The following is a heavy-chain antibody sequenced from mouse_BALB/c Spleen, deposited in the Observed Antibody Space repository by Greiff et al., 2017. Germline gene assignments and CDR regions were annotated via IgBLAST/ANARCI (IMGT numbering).Heavy chain of an antibody. CDR2: ISSGSSTI. CDR1: GFTFSSFG. Sequence: EVQLVESGGGLVQPGGSRKLSCAASGFTFSSFGMHWVRQDPEKGLEWVAYISSGSSTINYADTVKGRFTISRDNPKNTLFLQMTSLRSEDTAMYYCARFGGSWYFDVWGAGTTVTVSS. CDR3: ARFGGSWYFDV. J-gene: IGHJ1*01. V-gene: IGHV5-17*02.